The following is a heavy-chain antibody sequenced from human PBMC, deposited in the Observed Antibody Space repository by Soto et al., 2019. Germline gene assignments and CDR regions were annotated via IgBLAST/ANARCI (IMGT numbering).Heavy chain of an antibody. CDR2: ISSSGST. J-gene: IGHJ5*02. CDR1: GDSIGGVGY. Sequence: PSETLSLTCTFSGDSIGGVGYGSCIRQCPVRGLEWIGCISSSGSTYYNPALNNRISLSLDTSQNQFSLKLLSVTAADTAIYYCARSGVTGIVIPSHWFDPWGQGTMVTVSS. D-gene: IGHD2-21*02. V-gene: IGHV4-31*03. CDR3: ARSGVTGIVIPSHWFDP.